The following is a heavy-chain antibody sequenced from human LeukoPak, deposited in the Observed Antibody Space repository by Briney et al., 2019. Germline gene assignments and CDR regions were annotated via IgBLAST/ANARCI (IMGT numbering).Heavy chain of an antibody. CDR2: INPSGDGT. CDR3: AKETPNTGWFDP. Sequence: GASVKVSCKASEHTFTTYYVHLVRQAPGQGLEWMGVINPSGDGTNYPQRFQDRVTLTKDTSTNTVYMELSSLRSEDTAIYYCAKETPNTGWFDPWGQGTLVTVSS. V-gene: IGHV1-46*01. J-gene: IGHJ5*02. D-gene: IGHD1-14*01. CDR1: EHTFTTYY.